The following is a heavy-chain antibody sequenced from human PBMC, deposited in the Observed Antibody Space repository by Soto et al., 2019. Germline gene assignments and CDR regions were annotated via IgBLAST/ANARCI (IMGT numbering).Heavy chain of an antibody. Sequence: GASVKVSCKASGYTFTSYGISWVRQAPGQGLEWMGWISAYNGNTTYAQKLQGRVTMTTDTSTSTAYMELRSLRSDDTAVYYCARGYCSGGSCYSAFDIWGQGTMVTVSS. J-gene: IGHJ3*02. CDR2: ISAYNGNT. CDR3: ARGYCSGGSCYSAFDI. D-gene: IGHD2-15*01. CDR1: GYTFTSYG. V-gene: IGHV1-18*01.